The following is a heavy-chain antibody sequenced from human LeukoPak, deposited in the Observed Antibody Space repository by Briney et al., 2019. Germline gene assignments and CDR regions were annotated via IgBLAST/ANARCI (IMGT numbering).Heavy chain of an antibody. J-gene: IGHJ4*02. CDR3: AIDFDSTGCWGLDNY. CDR1: GFTFSANA. D-gene: IGHD2-8*02. CDR2: IGTDVQRT. Sequence: GGSLRLSCAASGFTFSANAMNWVRQTPGKGLEWVSLIGTDVQRTHYADSVKGRFTISRDNSKNTLYLQMNSLRVEDTAVYFCAIDFDSTGCWGLDNYWGQGAPVTVSS. V-gene: IGHV3-23*01.